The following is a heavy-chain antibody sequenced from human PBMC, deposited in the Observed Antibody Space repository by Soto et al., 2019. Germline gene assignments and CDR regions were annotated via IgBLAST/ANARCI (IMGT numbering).Heavy chain of an antibody. CDR2: IFSNDEK. Sequence: QVTVKESGPVLVKPTETLTLTCTVSGFSLSNAGLGVSWICQPPGKALEWLAHIFSNDEKSYSTSLKSRLTISKDTSKCQVVLIMTNMDPVDTATYYCASTYSTSWYWFAPWGQGTLVTVSS. J-gene: IGHJ5*02. D-gene: IGHD6-13*01. CDR3: ASTYSTSWYWFAP. CDR1: GFSLSNAGLG. V-gene: IGHV2-26*04.